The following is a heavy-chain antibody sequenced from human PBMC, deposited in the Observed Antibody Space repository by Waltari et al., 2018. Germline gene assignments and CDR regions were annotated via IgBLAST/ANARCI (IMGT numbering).Heavy chain of an antibody. J-gene: IGHJ4*02. D-gene: IGHD2-8*01. V-gene: IGHV4-31*02. CDR1: SSGGYY. Sequence: SSGGYYWSWIRQHPGKGLEWIGYIYYSGSTYYNPSLKSRVTISVDTSKNQFSLKLSSVTAADTAVYYCARGGNGVPFDYWGQGTLVTVSS. CDR2: IYYSGST. CDR3: ARGGNGVPFDY.